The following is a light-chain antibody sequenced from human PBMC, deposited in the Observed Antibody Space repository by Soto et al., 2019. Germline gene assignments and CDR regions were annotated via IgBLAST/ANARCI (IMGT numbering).Light chain of an antibody. CDR1: QGVTTN. CDR3: QHYYTTPLT. Sequence: EIVVTQSAATLSVSPGERATLSCRAGQGVTTNFAWYQQKPGQAPRLLIYDVSNRATGVPARFSGSGSETDFTLTISRLQPEDSALYYCQHYYTTPLTFGQGTKVDIK. CDR2: DVS. J-gene: IGKJ1*01. V-gene: IGKV3-15*01.